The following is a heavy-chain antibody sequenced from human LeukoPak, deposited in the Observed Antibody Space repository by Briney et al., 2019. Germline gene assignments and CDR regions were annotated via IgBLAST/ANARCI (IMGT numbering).Heavy chain of an antibody. V-gene: IGHV4-59*08. CDR2: LYYSGST. D-gene: IGHD2-21*01. Sequence: SETLSLIRTVSGGPISSYYWIWIRQPPGKGLEWIGYLYYSGSTNYNPSLKSRVTISVDTSKTQFSLKLSSVTAADTAVYYCASQSVFSLAFDIWGQGTMVTVSS. J-gene: IGHJ3*02. CDR3: ASQSVFSLAFDI. CDR1: GGPISSYY.